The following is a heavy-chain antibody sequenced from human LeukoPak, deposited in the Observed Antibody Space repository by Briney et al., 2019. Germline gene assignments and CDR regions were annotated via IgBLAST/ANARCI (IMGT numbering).Heavy chain of an antibody. V-gene: IGHV4-34*01. CDR3: ARGDSSGYSFDY. CDR2: INHSGST. D-gene: IGHD3-22*01. CDR1: GGSFSGYY. Sequence: KASETLSLTCAVYGGSFSGYYWSWIRQPPGKGLEWIGEINHSGSTNYNPSLKSRVTISVDTSKNQFSLKLSSVTAADTAVYYCARGDSSGYSFDYWGQGTLVTVSS. J-gene: IGHJ4*02.